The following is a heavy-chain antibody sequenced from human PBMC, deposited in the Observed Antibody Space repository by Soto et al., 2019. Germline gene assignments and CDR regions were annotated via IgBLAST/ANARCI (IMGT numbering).Heavy chain of an antibody. CDR1: GGSISSGGFY. Sequence: PSETLSLTCTVSGGSISSGGFYWSWIRQHPGKGLEWIGYIYYSGSTYYNPSLKSRVTISVDTSKNQFSLKLSSVTAADTAVYYCARIKNDYSMLAPEAPAGASDVWGQGTTVTVSS. CDR3: ARIKNDYSMLAPEAPAGASDV. J-gene: IGHJ6*02. D-gene: IGHD4-4*01. CDR2: IYYSGST. V-gene: IGHV4-31*03.